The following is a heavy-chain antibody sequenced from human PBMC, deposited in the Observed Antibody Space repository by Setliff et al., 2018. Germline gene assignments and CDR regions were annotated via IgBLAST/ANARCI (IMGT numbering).Heavy chain of an antibody. D-gene: IGHD3-10*01. CDR2: ISGSAQTT. Sequence: GGSLRLSCAASGFTFSSYAITWVRQAPGKGLEWVSMISGSAQTTYYADSVKGRFTISRDNSKNTLYLQMNSLRAEDTAVYYCAKERTAMVRGVIIYDAFDIWGQGTMVTVSS. J-gene: IGHJ3*02. CDR1: GFTFSSYA. V-gene: IGHV3-23*01. CDR3: AKERTAMVRGVIIYDAFDI.